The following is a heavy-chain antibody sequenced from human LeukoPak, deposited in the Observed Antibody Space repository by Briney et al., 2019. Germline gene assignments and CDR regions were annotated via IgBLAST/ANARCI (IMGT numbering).Heavy chain of an antibody. V-gene: IGHV3-48*03. Sequence: GESLRLSCVVSGFTFSNYEMNWVRQAPGKGLEWVSYISSSGSTTYYADSVKGRFTISRDNAKNSLFLQMNSLRAEDTAVYFCARMFEFWGQGTLVTVSS. CDR2: ISSSGSTT. CDR3: ARMFEF. J-gene: IGHJ4*02. CDR1: GFTFSNYE.